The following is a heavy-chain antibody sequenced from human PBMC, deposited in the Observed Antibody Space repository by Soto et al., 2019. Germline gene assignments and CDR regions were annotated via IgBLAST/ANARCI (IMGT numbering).Heavy chain of an antibody. CDR2: ISAYNGNT. Sequence: ASVKVSCKASGYTFTSYGITWVRQAPGQGLEWMGWISAYNGNTNYAHNLQGRVTMTTDTSTSTAYMELRSLRFDDTAVYYCARGAGYSSPFYGMDVWGQGTTVTVS. J-gene: IGHJ6*02. V-gene: IGHV1-18*01. D-gene: IGHD6-19*01. CDR3: ARGAGYSSPFYGMDV. CDR1: GYTFTSYG.